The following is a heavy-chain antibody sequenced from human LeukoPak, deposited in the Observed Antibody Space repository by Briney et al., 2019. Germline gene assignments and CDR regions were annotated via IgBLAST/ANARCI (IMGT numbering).Heavy chain of an antibody. V-gene: IGHV6-1*01. J-gene: IGHJ4*02. CDR3: ARLRGVNYYDSSGYYYFDY. Sequence: SQTLSLTCAISGDSVSSNSAAWNWIRQSPSRGLEWLGRTYYRSKWYNDYAVSVKSRLTINPDTSKNQFSLQLSSVTAADTAVYYCARLRGVNYYDSSGYYYFDYWGQGTLVTVSS. CDR1: GDSVSSNSAA. D-gene: IGHD3-22*01. CDR2: TYYRSKWYN.